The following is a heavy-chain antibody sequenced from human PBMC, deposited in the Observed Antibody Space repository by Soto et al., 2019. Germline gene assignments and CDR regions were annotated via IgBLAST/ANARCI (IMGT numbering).Heavy chain of an antibody. D-gene: IGHD2-15*01. CDR1: GYTFSTSG. V-gene: IGHV1-18*01. Sequence: QVQLVQSGDEVRKPGASVKDSCKASGYTFSTSGMSWMRQAPGQGLEWMGWISTYDGDTNDAPKFQDRVTMTSDTSTSTVYMELRSLRSDDTAVYYCASAGAAPYYYYGMDVWGQGTRVTVSS. CDR2: ISTYDGDT. CDR3: ASAGAAPYYYYGMDV. J-gene: IGHJ6*02.